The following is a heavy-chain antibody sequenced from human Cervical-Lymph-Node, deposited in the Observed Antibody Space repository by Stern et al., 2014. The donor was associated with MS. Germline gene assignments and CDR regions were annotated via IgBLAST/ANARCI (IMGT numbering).Heavy chain of an antibody. Sequence: QVQLQESGPGLVKPSQTLSLTCTVSGGSISSGGYYWSWIRQHPGKGLAWIGYIYYSGSTYYNPSLKSRVTISVDTSKNQFSLKLSSVTAADTAVYYCARGGGYSGDNWFDPWGQGTLVTVSS. V-gene: IGHV4-31*03. CDR2: IYYSGST. CDR3: ARGGGYSGDNWFDP. J-gene: IGHJ5*02. CDR1: GGSISSGGYY. D-gene: IGHD6-25*01.